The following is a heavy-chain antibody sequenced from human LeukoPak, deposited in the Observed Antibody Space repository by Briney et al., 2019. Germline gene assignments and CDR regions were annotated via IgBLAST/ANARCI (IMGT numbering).Heavy chain of an antibody. V-gene: IGHV4-34*01. CDR3: ARGYYDSSGYYYFDY. Sequence: SETLSLTCAVYGGSFSGYYWSWIRQPPGKGLEWIGEINHSGSTNYNPSLKSRVTISVDTSKNQFSLKLSSVTAADTAVYYCARGYYDSSGYYYFDYRGQGTLVTVSS. CDR1: GGSFSGYY. J-gene: IGHJ4*02. D-gene: IGHD3-22*01. CDR2: INHSGST.